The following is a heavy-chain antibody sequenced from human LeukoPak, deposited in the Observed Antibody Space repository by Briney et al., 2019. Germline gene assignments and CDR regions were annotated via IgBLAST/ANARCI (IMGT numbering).Heavy chain of an antibody. D-gene: IGHD2-15*01. CDR1: GYTFTGYY. CDR2: INPNSGGT. CDR3: ARSVVVVAAPLDYGMDV. V-gene: IGHV1-2*04. Sequence: ASVKVSCKASGYTFTGYYMHWVRQAPGQGLEWMGWINPNSGGTNYAQKFQGWVTMTRDTSISTAYMELSRLRSDDTAVYYCARSVVVVAAPLDYGMDVWGQGTTVTVSS. J-gene: IGHJ6*02.